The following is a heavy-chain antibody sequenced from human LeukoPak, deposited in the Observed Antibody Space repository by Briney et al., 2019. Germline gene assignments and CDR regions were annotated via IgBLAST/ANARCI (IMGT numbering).Heavy chain of an antibody. Sequence: GGSLRLSCAASGFTFSSYGMHWVRQAPGKGLEGVAFIRYDGSNKYYADSVKGRFTISRDNAKNSVYLQMNSLGADDTAVYYCATYSILNAREFRYWGQGTLVTVTS. J-gene: IGHJ1*01. CDR3: ATYSILNAREFRY. V-gene: IGHV3-30*02. CDR1: GFTFSSYG. CDR2: IRYDGSNK. D-gene: IGHD4-11*01.